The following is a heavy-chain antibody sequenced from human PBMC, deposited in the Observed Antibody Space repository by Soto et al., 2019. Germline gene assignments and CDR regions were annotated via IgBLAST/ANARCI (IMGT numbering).Heavy chain of an antibody. Sequence: PGGSLILSCITSGFALGDFAMTWFRQAPGKGLEWVGFITSKKYGGTTEYAASVKGRFSISRDDSKSIAYLQMNSLKTEDTAVYYWSRLPPRRYSAYDSPMDVWGQGTTVTVSS. J-gene: IGHJ6*02. CDR1: GFALGDFA. CDR2: ITSKKYGGTT. D-gene: IGHD5-12*01. CDR3: SRLPPRRYSAYDSPMDV. V-gene: IGHV3-49*03.